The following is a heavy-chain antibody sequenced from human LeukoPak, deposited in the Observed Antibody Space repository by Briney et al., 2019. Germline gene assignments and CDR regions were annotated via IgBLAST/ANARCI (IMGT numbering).Heavy chain of an antibody. V-gene: IGHV1-2*02. J-gene: IGHJ6*03. CDR2: INPNSGGT. D-gene: IGHD3-10*01. CDR3: ARGGDILLWFGELTYYYMDV. Sequence: AASVKVSCKASGYTFTGYYMHWVRQAPGQGLEWMGWINPNSGGTNYAQKFQGRVTMTRDTSISTAYMELSRLRSDDTAVYYCARGGDILLWFGELTYYYMDVWGKGTTVTISS. CDR1: GYTFTGYY.